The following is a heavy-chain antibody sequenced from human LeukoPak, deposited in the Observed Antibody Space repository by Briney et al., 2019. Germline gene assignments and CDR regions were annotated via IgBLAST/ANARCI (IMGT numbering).Heavy chain of an antibody. J-gene: IGHJ4*02. CDR1: GFTFSSYW. D-gene: IGHD2-15*01. CDR2: IKQDGSER. V-gene: IGHV3-7*03. CDR3: AKTVVRYCSGGSCYGFDY. Sequence: PGGSLRLSCAASGFTFSSYWMSWVRQAPGKGLEWVANIKQDGSERNYVDSVKGRFTISRDNAKNSLYLQMNSLRAEDTALYYCAKTVVRYCSGGSCYGFDYWGQGTLVTVSS.